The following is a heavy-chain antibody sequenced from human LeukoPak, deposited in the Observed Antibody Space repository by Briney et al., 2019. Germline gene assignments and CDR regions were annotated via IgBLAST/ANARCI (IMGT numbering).Heavy chain of an antibody. D-gene: IGHD4-17*01. V-gene: IGHV3-7*01. CDR2: IKQDGSEK. CDR3: AREASTVTDNYFDY. CDR1: GFTFSSYW. J-gene: IGHJ4*02. Sequence: PGGSLRLSCAASGFTFSSYWMSWVRQAPGKGLEWVANIKQDGSEKYYVDSVKGRFTISRDNAKNSLYLQMNSLRAEDTAVYYCAREASTVTDNYFDYWGQGTLVTVSS.